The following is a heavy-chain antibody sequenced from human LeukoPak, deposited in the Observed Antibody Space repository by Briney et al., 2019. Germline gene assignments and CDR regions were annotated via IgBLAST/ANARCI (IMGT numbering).Heavy chain of an antibody. D-gene: IGHD6-25*01. CDR3: ARFAAGGSYYMDV. CDR2: TGTSSTTI. CDR1: GFTFSSYT. J-gene: IGHJ6*03. Sequence: GGSLRLSCAASGFTFSSYTMNWVRQPPGKGLEWVSNTGTSSTTIYYADSVKGRFTISRDNAKNSLYLQMNSLRADDTAVYYCARFAAGGSYYMDVWGKGTTVTVSS. V-gene: IGHV3-48*01.